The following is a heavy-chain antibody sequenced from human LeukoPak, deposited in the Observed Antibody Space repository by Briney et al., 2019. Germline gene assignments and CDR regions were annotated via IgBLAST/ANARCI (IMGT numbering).Heavy chain of an antibody. CDR1: GISTSSSA. Sequence: GGSLSLSCAAPGISTSSSAMRWVRHSPGQGPEWVSAISGSGGSTYYADSLKGRFTISRDNSKNTLYLQMNSLRAEDTAVYYCARGAQYFDSWGQGSLVAVSS. CDR3: ARGAQYFDS. CDR2: ISGSGGST. J-gene: IGHJ4*02. V-gene: IGHV3-23*01.